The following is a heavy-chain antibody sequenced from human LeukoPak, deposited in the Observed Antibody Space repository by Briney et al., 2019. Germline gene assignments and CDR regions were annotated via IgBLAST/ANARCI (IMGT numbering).Heavy chain of an antibody. CDR2: IYYIGIT. V-gene: IGHV4-30-4*01. CDR3: ARARSNTFDY. J-gene: IGHJ4*02. D-gene: IGHD2/OR15-2a*01. CDR1: GGSISSGDYY. Sequence: PSQTLSLTCTVSGGSISSGDYYWSWIRQPPGKGLEWIGYIYYIGITYYNPSLKSRATISVYTSKNQFSLKLSSVPVADTAVYYCARARSNTFDYWGQGTLVSVSS.